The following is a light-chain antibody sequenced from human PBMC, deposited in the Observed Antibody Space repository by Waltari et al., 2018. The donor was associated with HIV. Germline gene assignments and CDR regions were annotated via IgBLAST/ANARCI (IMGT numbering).Light chain of an antibody. CDR2: DVS. Sequence: QSALPQPRPVSGSPGPSVPISCTATSSDVGPSNYASWYQQHPGKAPKLILYDVSKRPSGVPDRFSGSKSGNTASLTISGLRVEDEVDYYCCSYAGSSFYVFGTGTQVTVL. V-gene: IGLV2-11*01. CDR3: CSYAGSSFYV. J-gene: IGLJ1*01. CDR1: SSDVGPSNY.